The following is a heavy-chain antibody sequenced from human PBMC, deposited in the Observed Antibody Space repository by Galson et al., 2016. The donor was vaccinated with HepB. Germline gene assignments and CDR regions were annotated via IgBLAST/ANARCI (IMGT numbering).Heavy chain of an antibody. D-gene: IGHD2-2*01. CDR3: ASSRLYDAFDI. J-gene: IGHJ3*02. CDR2: ISYSGST. CDR1: GGSISSADYY. Sequence: LSLTCTVSGGSISSADYYWSWIRQPPGKGLEWIGYISYSGSTYYNPSLKSRVTISVDTSTKQFSLKLSSVTAADTAVYYCASSRLYDAFDIWGQGTMVTVSS. V-gene: IGHV4-30-4*01.